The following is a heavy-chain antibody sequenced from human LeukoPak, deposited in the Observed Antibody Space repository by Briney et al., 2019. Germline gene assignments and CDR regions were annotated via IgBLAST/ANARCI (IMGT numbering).Heavy chain of an antibody. V-gene: IGHV1-18*01. Sequence: ASVKVSFKGSGYTFTTYGINWVRQGPGQGLEWVGWISTHNGNTNYAQKVQGRVTITTATSTSTAYMELESLRSDDTAVYFCARALQLVVPSIVSPTYYYYGMDVWGQGTTVTVSS. D-gene: IGHD2-2*01. CDR1: GYTFTTYG. CDR3: ARALQLVVPSIVSPTYYYYGMDV. CDR2: ISTHNGNT. J-gene: IGHJ6*02.